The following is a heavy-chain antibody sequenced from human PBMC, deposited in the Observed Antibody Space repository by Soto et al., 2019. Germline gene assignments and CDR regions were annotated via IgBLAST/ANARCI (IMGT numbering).Heavy chain of an antibody. CDR1: GDSVSSNSAA. J-gene: IGHJ3*02. D-gene: IGHD1-26*01. CDR2: TYYRSKWYN. CDR3: ARVAWEPHDAFDI. V-gene: IGHV6-1*01. Sequence: SQTLSLTCAISGDSVSSNSAAWNLVRQSPSRGLEWLGRTYYRSKWYNDYAVSVKSRITINPDTSKNQFSLQLNSVTPEDTAVYYCARVAWEPHDAFDIWGQGTMVTVSS.